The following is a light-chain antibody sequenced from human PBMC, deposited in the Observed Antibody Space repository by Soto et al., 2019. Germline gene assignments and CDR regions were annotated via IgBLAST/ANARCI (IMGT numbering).Light chain of an antibody. Sequence: EIVLTQSPDTLSLSPGERATLSCRASQSVSNNYLAWYQQKPGQAPRLLIYGASNRATGIPDRFSGSGSGTDFTLTISSLEPEDFAVYYCQQRSDWITFGQGTRLENK. CDR3: QQRSDWIT. CDR2: GAS. CDR1: QSVSNNY. J-gene: IGKJ5*01. V-gene: IGKV3D-20*02.